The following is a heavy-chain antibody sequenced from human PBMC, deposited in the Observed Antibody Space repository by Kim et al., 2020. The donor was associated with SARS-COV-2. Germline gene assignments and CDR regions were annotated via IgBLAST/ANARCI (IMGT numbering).Heavy chain of an antibody. Sequence: GGSLRLSCAASGFTVSSNYMTWVRQAPGKGLEWVSILYNSGSTYYADSVKGRFTISRDSSRNTLYLQMNSLRAEDTAFYYCARGYRAAADTTFDFWGQGT. V-gene: IGHV3-53*01. CDR2: LYNSGST. D-gene: IGHD6-13*01. CDR1: GFTVSSNY. CDR3: ARGYRAAADTTFDF. J-gene: IGHJ4*02.